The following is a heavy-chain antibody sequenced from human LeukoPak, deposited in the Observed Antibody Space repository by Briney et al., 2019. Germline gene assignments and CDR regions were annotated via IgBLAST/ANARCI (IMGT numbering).Heavy chain of an antibody. CDR2: ISAYNGNT. V-gene: IGHV1-18*01. D-gene: IGHD2-2*02. J-gene: IGHJ6*03. CDR1: GYTFTSYG. Sequence: ASVKVSCKASGYTFTSYGISWVRQAPGQGLEWMGWISAYNGNTNYAQKLQGRVTMTTDTSTSTAYMELRSLRSDDTAVFYCARVYEYQLLYRNYYYYYMDVWGKGTTVTVSS. CDR3: ARVYEYQLLYRNYYYYYMDV.